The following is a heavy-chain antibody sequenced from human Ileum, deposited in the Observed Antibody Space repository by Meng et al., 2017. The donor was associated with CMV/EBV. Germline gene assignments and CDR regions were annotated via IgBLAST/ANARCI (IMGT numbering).Heavy chain of an antibody. CDR2: IYSGGST. Sequence: GESLKISCAASGFTVSSNYMSWVRQAPGKGLEWVSVIYSGGSTYYADAVKGRFTISRDNSKNTLYLQMNSLRAEDTAVYYCATAGGTNYLAYYFDYWGQGTLVTVSS. J-gene: IGHJ4*02. CDR1: GFTVSSNY. D-gene: IGHD4/OR15-4a*01. V-gene: IGHV3-66*02. CDR3: ATAGGTNYLAYYFDY.